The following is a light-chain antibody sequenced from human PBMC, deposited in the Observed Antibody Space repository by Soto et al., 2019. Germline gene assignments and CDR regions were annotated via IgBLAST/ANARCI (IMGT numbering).Light chain of an antibody. J-gene: IGKJ1*01. V-gene: IGKV1-12*01. CDR2: AAS. Sequence: IQMTQSPSSVSASVGDRVTITCRASQDISGWLAWYQQKPGKAPKVLISAASSLQGGVPSRFSGSGYGTDFTLTISSLQPEDFATYYCQQSNTFPWTFGQGTKVEIK. CDR1: QDISGW. CDR3: QQSNTFPWT.